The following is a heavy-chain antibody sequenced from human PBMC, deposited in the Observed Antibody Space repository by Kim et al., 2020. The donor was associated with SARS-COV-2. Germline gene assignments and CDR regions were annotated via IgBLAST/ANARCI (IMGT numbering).Heavy chain of an antibody. V-gene: IGHV3-30*18. CDR1: GFTFSSYG. CDR3: AKDGGVLRYFDWSLDY. J-gene: IGHJ4*02. CDR2: ISYDGSNK. Sequence: GGSLRLSCAASGFTFSSYGMHWVRQAPGKGLEWVAVISYDGSNKYYADSVKGRFTISRDNSKNTLYLQMNSLRAEDTAVYYCAKDGGVLRYFDWSLDYWGQGTLVTVSS. D-gene: IGHD3-9*01.